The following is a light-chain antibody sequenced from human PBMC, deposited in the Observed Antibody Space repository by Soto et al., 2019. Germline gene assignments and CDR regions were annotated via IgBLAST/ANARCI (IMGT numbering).Light chain of an antibody. V-gene: IGLV1-44*01. CDR3: AAWDDRLDVYV. Sequence: QSVLTQPPSASGTPGQIVAISCSGSSSNIGSNTVTWYQQLPGTSPKLLIYSTSQRSSGVPGRFSGSKSGASASLSIRGLQSEDEADYYCAAWDDRLDVYVFGTGTKLTGL. J-gene: IGLJ1*01. CDR2: STS. CDR1: SSNIGSNT.